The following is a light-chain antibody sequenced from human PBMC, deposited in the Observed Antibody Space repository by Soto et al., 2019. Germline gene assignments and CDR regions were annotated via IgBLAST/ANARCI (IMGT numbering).Light chain of an antibody. CDR1: QEIKNY. CDR3: QQCDDFIT. V-gene: IGKV1-33*01. J-gene: IGKJ4*01. CDR2: EAS. Sequence: DIQMTQSPSSLSASVGDRVTITCQASQEIKNYLNWYQQKPGKAPKLLIYEASNLETGVPSRFSGSGSGRSFTFTSSSLQPEDIATYYCQQCDDFITFGGGTRIEIK.